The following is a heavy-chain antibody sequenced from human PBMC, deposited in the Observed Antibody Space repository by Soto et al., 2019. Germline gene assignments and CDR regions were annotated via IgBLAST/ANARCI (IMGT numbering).Heavy chain of an antibody. D-gene: IGHD6-19*01. CDR2: MNPNSGNT. V-gene: IGHV1-8*01. CDR3: ATSIAVAGTGPWDAFDI. CDR1: GYTFTSYD. Sequence: ASVKVSCKASGYTFTSYDINWVRQATGQGLEWMGWMNPNSGNTGYAQKFQGRVTMTRNTSISTAYMELSSLRSEDTAVYYCATSIAVAGTGPWDAFDIWGQGTMVTVSS. J-gene: IGHJ3*02.